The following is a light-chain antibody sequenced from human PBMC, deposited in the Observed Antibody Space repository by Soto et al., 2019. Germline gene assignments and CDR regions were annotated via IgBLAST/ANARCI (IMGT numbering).Light chain of an antibody. CDR3: QQYNDWWT. CDR1: QSVSSN. J-gene: IGKJ1*01. Sequence: EIVMTQSPATLALSPGERATLSCRASQSVSSNLTWYQHKPGQAPRLLIYGASTRATGVPARVSGSGSGTEFTLTISSLQAEDFAVYYCQQYNDWWTFGQGTKVDIK. V-gene: IGKV3-15*01. CDR2: GAS.